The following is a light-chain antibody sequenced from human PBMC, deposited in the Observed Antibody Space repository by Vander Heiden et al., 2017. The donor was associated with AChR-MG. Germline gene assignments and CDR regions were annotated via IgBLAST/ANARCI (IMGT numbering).Light chain of an antibody. CDR2: GAS. V-gene: IGKV3-15*01. Sequence: EIVMTQSPATLPVSPGERATLSCRASHSVDRNVAWYQQRPGQAPRLLMYGASNRATGIPARFSGSGSGTEFTLTISSLQSEDFAVYHCQHYNTWPLTFGQGTRLEIK. CDR3: QHYNTWPLT. CDR1: HSVDRN. J-gene: IGKJ5*01.